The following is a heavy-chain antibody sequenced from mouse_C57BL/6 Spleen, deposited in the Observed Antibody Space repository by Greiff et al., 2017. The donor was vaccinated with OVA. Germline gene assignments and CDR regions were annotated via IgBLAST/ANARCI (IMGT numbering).Heavy chain of an antibody. CDR3: ARYDGYLNYAMDY. J-gene: IGHJ4*01. D-gene: IGHD2-3*01. Sequence: EVKLMESGGGLVKPGGSLKLSCAASGFTFSSYAMSWVRQTPEKRLEWVATISDGGSYTYYPDNVKGRFTISRDNAKNNLYLQMSHLKSEDTAMYYCARYDGYLNYAMDYWGQGTSVTVSS. CDR1: GFTFSSYA. V-gene: IGHV5-4*03. CDR2: ISDGGSYT.